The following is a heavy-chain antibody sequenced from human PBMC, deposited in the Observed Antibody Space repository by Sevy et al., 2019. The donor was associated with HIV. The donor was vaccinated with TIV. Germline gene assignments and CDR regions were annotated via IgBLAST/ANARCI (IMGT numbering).Heavy chain of an antibody. J-gene: IGHJ3*02. Sequence: GGSLRLSCAASGFTFSDYYMSWIRQAPGKGLEWVSYISSSGSTIYYANSVKGRFTISRDNAKNSLYLQMNSLRAEDTAVYYCACLGESAAFDIWGQGTMVTVSS. D-gene: IGHD3-16*01. V-gene: IGHV3-11*01. CDR2: ISSSGSTI. CDR1: GFTFSDYY. CDR3: ACLGESAAFDI.